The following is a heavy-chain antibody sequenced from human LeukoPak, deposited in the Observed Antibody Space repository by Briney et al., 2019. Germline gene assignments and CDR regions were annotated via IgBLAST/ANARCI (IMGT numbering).Heavy chain of an antibody. J-gene: IGHJ4*02. V-gene: IGHV3-23*01. CDR1: GFTFSSYA. D-gene: IGHD3-10*01. CDR3: AKASVWTMVRVVSYFDE. Sequence: GGSLRLSCAASGFTFSSYAMSWVRQAPGKGLECISGFSGSGGSTYYADSVKGRFTISRDNSKKTLDLQMHSLRAEDTAVYYCAKASVWTMVRVVSYFDEWGQGIQVTVSS. CDR2: FSGSGGST.